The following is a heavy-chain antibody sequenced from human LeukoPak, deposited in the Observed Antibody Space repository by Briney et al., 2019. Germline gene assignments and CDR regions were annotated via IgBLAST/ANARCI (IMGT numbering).Heavy chain of an antibody. V-gene: IGHV4-39*01. CDR1: GGSVSRSSYY. CDR3: GSVTPDS. CDR2: IYYSGST. J-gene: IGHJ4*02. Sequence: SETLSLTCNVSGGSVSRSSYYWGWIRQPPGKGREGIGNIYYSGSTYYNPSLKIRVTISLDTSKTPFSLELNSVTAADTAVYYCGSVTPDSWGQGTLVTVSS. D-gene: IGHD2/OR15-2a*01.